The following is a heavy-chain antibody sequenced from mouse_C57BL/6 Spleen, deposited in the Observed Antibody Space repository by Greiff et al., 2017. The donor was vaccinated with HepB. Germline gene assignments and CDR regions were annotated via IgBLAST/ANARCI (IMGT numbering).Heavy chain of an antibody. CDR2: ILPGSGST. CDR1: GYTFTGYW. Sequence: QVQLQQSGAELMKPGASVKLSCKATGYTFTGYWIEWVKQRPGHGLEWIGEILPGSGSTNYNDKFKGKATFTADTSSNTAYMQLSSLTTEDSAIYYCARMPYGYHYAMDYWGQGTSVTVSS. D-gene: IGHD2-2*01. J-gene: IGHJ4*01. V-gene: IGHV1-9*01. CDR3: ARMPYGYHYAMDY.